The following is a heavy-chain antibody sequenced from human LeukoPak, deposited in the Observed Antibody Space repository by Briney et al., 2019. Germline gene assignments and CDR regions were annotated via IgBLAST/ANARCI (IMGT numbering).Heavy chain of an antibody. CDR2: IWYVGTNK. J-gene: IGHJ1*01. D-gene: IGHD6-19*01. Sequence: GGCLRLSCAASGFTFSIYGMHWVGHAPGKGLEWVTVIWYVGTNKYYADSVKARFTISRDISKSTMYMQMNNLRAEDTAMYYCAKGAVAGNFAECFQHWGQGTRVSDTS. V-gene: IGHV3-33*06. CDR1: GFTFSIYG. CDR3: AKGAVAGNFAECFQH.